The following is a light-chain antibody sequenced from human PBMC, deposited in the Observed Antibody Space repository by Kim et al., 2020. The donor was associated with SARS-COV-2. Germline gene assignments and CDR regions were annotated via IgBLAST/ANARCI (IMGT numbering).Light chain of an antibody. Sequence: EIVLTQSPGTLPLSPGERATLSCRASQNVDRNYLAWYQQKRGQAPRLVIYDASIRASGIPDRVSGSGSGTDFTFTISRLEPEDFAVYYCHQYAHSPLTFGRGTPLEIK. CDR3: HQYAHSPLT. V-gene: IGKV3-20*01. CDR1: QNVDRNY. J-gene: IGKJ5*01. CDR2: DAS.